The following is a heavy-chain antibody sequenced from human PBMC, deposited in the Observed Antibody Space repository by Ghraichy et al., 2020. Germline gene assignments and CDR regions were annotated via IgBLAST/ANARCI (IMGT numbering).Heavy chain of an antibody. CDR3: GIYCTNGVCYPDVDY. CDR2: IYYSGST. J-gene: IGHJ4*02. D-gene: IGHD2-8*01. Sequence: SETLSLTCTVSGGSISSSSYYWGWIRQPPGKGLEWIGSIYYSGSTYYNPSLKSRVTISVDTSKNQFSLKLSSVTAADTAVYYCGIYCTNGVCYPDVDYWGQGTLVTVSS. CDR1: GGSISSSSYY. V-gene: IGHV4-39*01.